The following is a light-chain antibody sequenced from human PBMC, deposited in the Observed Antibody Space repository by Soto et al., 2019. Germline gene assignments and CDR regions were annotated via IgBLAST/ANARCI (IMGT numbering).Light chain of an antibody. V-gene: IGKV1-39*01. CDR3: QQGYSNPWT. Sequence: DIHMTQSPSSLSASIGDRVTITCRASQTVNTYLHWYQQKPGKAHKLLIYAASNLQSGVPSRFSGSGSGTNFTLSLNSLQPEDFATYYCQQGYSNPWTFGQGTKVDIK. J-gene: IGKJ1*01. CDR1: QTVNTY. CDR2: AAS.